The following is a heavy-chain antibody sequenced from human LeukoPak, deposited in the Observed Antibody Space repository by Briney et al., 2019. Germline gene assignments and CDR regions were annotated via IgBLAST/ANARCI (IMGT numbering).Heavy chain of an antibody. J-gene: IGHJ4*02. CDR2: IDGSGGRP. V-gene: IGHV3-23*01. Sequence: GGSLRLSCAASGFTFDDYAMHWVRQAPGKGLEWVSGIDGSGGRPPSADSVKGRFTISRDISKNTLYLQMDSLRAEDTAAYYCARGKDHDFWNPFDHWGQGTLVTVSS. D-gene: IGHD3-3*01. CDR1: GFTFDDYA. CDR3: ARGKDHDFWNPFDH.